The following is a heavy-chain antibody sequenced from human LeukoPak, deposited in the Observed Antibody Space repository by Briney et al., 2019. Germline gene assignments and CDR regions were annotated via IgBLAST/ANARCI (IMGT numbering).Heavy chain of an antibody. CDR3: AREGIAAAVDY. CDR1: GGSFSGYY. CDR2: INHSGST. D-gene: IGHD6-13*01. Sequence: SETLSLTCAVYGGSFSGYYWSWIRQPPGKGLEWIGEINHSGSTNYNPSLKSRVSISVDKSKNQFSLKLSSVTVADTAVYYCAREGIAAAVDYWGQGTLVTVSS. V-gene: IGHV4-34*01. J-gene: IGHJ4*02.